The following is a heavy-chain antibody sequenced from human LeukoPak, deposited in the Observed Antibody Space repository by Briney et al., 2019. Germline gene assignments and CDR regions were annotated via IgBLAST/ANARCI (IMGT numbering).Heavy chain of an antibody. J-gene: IGHJ3*02. CDR1: GGTFSSYA. Sequence: EASVKVSCKASGGTFSSYAISWVRQAPGQGLEWMGGIIPIFGTANYAQKFQGRVTITTDESTSTAYMELSSLRSEDTAVYYCASGLSGSYSDAFDIWGQGTMVTVSP. D-gene: IGHD1-26*01. CDR2: IIPIFGTA. V-gene: IGHV1-69*05. CDR3: ASGLSGSYSDAFDI.